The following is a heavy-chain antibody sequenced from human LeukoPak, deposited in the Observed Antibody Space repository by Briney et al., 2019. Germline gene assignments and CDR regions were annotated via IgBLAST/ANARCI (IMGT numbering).Heavy chain of an antibody. CDR2: IKQDGSEK. CDR1: GFAFSSYW. CDR3: ARSDNWNYVWDWFDP. J-gene: IGHJ5*02. D-gene: IGHD1-7*01. V-gene: IGHV3-7*01. Sequence: GGSLRLSCAASGFAFSSYWMSWVRQAPGKGLEWVANIKQDGSEKYYVDSVKGRFTISRDNAKNSLYLQMNSLRAEDTAVYYCARSDNWNYVWDWFDPWGQGTLVTVSS.